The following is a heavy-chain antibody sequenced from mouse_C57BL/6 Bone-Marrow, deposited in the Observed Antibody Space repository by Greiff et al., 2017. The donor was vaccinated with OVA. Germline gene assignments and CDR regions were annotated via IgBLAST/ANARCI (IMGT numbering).Heavy chain of an antibody. V-gene: IGHV14-4*01. CDR1: GFNIKDDY. CDR2: IDPENGDT. Sequence: EVKLQESGAELVRPGASVKLSCTASGFNIKDDYMHWVKQRPEQGLEWIGWIDPENGDTEYASKFQGKATITADTSSNTAYLQLSSLTSEDTAVYYCTTGDPAGFASWGQGTLVTVSA. CDR3: TTGDPAGFAS. J-gene: IGHJ3*01.